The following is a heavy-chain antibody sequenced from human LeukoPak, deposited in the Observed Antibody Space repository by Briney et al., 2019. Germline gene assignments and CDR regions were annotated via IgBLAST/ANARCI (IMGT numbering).Heavy chain of an antibody. Sequence: PGGSLRLSCAASGFDFSSYNMNWVRQAPGKGPEWVASMSGVTGNYVQYAESLKGRFTISRDNAKSSLYLQMNSLRAEDTAVYYCAKDTPDGVAAAPDDYYFDYWGQGTLVTVSS. V-gene: IGHV3-21*04. CDR1: GFDFSSYN. J-gene: IGHJ4*02. CDR2: MSGVTGNYV. D-gene: IGHD6-13*01. CDR3: AKDTPDGVAAAPDDYYFDY.